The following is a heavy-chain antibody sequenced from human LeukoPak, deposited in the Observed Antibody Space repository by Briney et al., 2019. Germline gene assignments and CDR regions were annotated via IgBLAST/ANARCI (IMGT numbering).Heavy chain of an antibody. CDR3: AKGSGSGWYGWFAP. CDR2: IDATGSAT. Sequence: GGSLRLSCAASGFSFNHYAMYGVRQAPGKGLEWVSSIDATGSATYYADSVNGRFTISRDNSKNTFYLQMDSLRADDAAVYSCAKGSGSGWYGWFAPWGQGTIVTVSS. D-gene: IGHD6-19*01. V-gene: IGHV3-23*01. CDR1: GFSFNHYA. J-gene: IGHJ5*02.